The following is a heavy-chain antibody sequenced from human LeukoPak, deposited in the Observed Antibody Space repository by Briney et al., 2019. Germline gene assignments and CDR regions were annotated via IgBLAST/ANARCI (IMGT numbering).Heavy chain of an antibody. D-gene: IGHD1-26*01. V-gene: IGHV3-48*03. CDR3: ARDPEVGATLGSDTFDI. Sequence: NPGGSLRLSCAASRFTFSSYEMNWVRQAPGKGLEWVSYISSSGSTVYYADSVKGRFTISRDNAKNSLYLQMNSLRAEDTAVYYCARDPEVGATLGSDTFDIWGQGTMVTVSS. CDR1: RFTFSSYE. CDR2: ISSSGSTV. J-gene: IGHJ3*02.